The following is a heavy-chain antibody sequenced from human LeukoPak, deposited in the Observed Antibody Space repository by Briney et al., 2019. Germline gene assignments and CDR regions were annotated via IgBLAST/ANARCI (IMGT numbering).Heavy chain of an antibody. CDR2: INTGGSIR. V-gene: IGHV3-74*01. Sequence: PAGGSLRLSCAASGFTFSSYWMHWVRQVPGKGLVWVSNINTGGSIRNYADSVKGRFTISRDNAKETLYLQMDSLRAEDTAVYYCARDLRGPRDSWGQGTLVIVSS. CDR3: ARDLRGPRDS. CDR1: GFTFSSYW. D-gene: IGHD3-10*01. J-gene: IGHJ4*02.